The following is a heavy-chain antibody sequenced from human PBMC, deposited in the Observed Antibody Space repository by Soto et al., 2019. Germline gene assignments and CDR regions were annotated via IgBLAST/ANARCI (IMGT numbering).Heavy chain of an antibody. V-gene: IGHV3-23*01. CDR3: APAYCGGDCYSGPFDY. Sequence: EVQLLESGGGLVQPGGSLRLSCAASGFTFSSYAMSWVRQAPGKGLEWVSAISGSGGSTYYADSVKGRLTISRDNSKNTLYLQMNSLRAEDTAVYYCAPAYCGGDCYSGPFDYWGQGTLVTVSS. CDR1: GFTFSSYA. D-gene: IGHD2-21*01. CDR2: ISGSGGST. J-gene: IGHJ4*02.